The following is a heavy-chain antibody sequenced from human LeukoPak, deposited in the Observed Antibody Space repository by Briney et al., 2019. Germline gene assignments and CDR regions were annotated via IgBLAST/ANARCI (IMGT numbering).Heavy chain of an antibody. J-gene: IGHJ6*03. Sequence: GGSLRLSCAVSGITLSNYGMSWVRQAPGKGLEWVAGISDSGGRTNYADSVKGRFTISRDNPKNTLYLQMNSLRAEDTAVYYCARGRAIPNGHYYYYYMDVWGKGTTVTVSS. CDR2: ISDSGGRT. D-gene: IGHD2-8*01. CDR3: ARGRAIPNGHYYYYYMDV. CDR1: GITLSNYG. V-gene: IGHV3-23*01.